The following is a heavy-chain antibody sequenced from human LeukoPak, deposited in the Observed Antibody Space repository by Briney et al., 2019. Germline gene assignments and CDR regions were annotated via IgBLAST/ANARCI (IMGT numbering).Heavy chain of an antibody. CDR2: IYPGDSDT. CDR1: GYSFTSSW. Sequence: GESLKISCQGSGYSFTSSWIGWVRQMPGKGLEWMGIIYPGDSDTRYSPSFQGQVTISADKSISSAYLQWSSLKASDTAMYYCARFSVGGTYYPNYWGQGTLVSVSS. V-gene: IGHV5-51*01. CDR3: ARFSVGGTYYPNY. J-gene: IGHJ4*02. D-gene: IGHD1-26*01.